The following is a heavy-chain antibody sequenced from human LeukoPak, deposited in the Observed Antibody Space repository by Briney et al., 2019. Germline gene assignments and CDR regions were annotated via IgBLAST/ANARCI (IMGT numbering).Heavy chain of an antibody. CDR1: GGSISSGGYY. CDR3: ARQWLGEEY. Sequence: PSETLSLTCTVSGGSISSGGYYWSWIRQHPGKGLEWIGYIYYSGSTHYNPSPKSRVTISVDTSKNQFSLKLSSVTAADTAVYYCARQWLGEEYWGQGTLVTVSS. J-gene: IGHJ4*02. CDR2: IYYSGST. D-gene: IGHD6-19*01. V-gene: IGHV4-31*03.